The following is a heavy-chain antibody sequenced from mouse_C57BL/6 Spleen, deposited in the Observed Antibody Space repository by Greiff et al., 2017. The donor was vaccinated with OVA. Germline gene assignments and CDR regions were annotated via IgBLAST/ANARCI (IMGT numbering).Heavy chain of an antibody. D-gene: IGHD2-3*01. Sequence: QVQLQQPGPELVKPGASVKMSCKASGYTFTSYWITWVKQRPGQGLEWIGVIYPGSGSTTYNEKFKGKATLTVDTSSSTAYMQLSSLTSDDAADYYCASYDGDYGYWGQGTTLTVSS. V-gene: IGHV1-55*01. J-gene: IGHJ2*01. CDR1: GYTFTSYW. CDR2: IYPGSGST. CDR3: ASYDGDYGY.